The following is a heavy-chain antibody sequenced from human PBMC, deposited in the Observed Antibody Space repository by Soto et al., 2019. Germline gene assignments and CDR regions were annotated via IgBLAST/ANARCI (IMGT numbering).Heavy chain of an antibody. CDR3: AREIRYCSSTSSAGSFDP. Sequence: ASVKVSCKASGYTFTTYYIQWVRQAPGQGLEWMGVINPSCGSTSYAQKFQGRVTMTRDTSTSTVYMELSSLRSEDTAVYYGAREIRYCSSTSSAGSFDPWGQATMLTLYS. V-gene: IGHV1-46*01. J-gene: IGHJ5*02. D-gene: IGHD2-2*01. CDR1: GYTFTTYY. CDR2: INPSCGST.